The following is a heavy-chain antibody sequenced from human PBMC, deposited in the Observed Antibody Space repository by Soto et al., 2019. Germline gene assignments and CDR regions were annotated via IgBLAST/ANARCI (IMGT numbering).Heavy chain of an antibody. CDR3: QAEGCSGGSCYPY. CDR1: GGTFSSYT. Sequence: QVQLVQSGAEVKKPGSSVKVSCKASGGTFSSYTISWVRQAPGQGLEWMGRIIPILGIANYAQKFQGRVTXTXDKXTSTAYKELSSLRSEDTAVYYCQAEGCSGGSCYPYWGQGTLVTVSS. J-gene: IGHJ1*01. V-gene: IGHV1-69*02. CDR2: IIPILGIA. D-gene: IGHD2-15*01.